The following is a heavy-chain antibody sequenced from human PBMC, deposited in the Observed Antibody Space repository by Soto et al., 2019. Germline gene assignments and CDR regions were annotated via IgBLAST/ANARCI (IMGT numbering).Heavy chain of an antibody. CDR2: INPDGSET. J-gene: IGHJ4*02. Sequence: GGSLRLSCAASGFSFSTYWMSWVRQAPGTGLEWVANINPDGSETNYVDSVRGRFTVSRDNARTSLFLQVNSQRAEDTAMYYCAKGGHIDFCGQGTLVTVSS. CDR1: GFSFSTYW. CDR3: AKGGHIDF. V-gene: IGHV3-7*03. D-gene: IGHD3-16*01.